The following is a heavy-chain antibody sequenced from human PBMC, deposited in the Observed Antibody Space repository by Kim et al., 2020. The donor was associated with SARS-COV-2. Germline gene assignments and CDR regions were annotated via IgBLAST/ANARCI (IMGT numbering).Heavy chain of an antibody. V-gene: IGHV1-2*06. CDR2: LNPNSGGT. CDR3: AGGDDDYGDYVHD. Sequence: ASVKVSCKASGYTFTGYYIHWVRQAPGQGLEWMGRLNPNSGGTDYAQKFQGRVTMTRDTSISTAYMELRSLRSDDTAVYSCAGGDDDYGDYVHDWGQGTLVTVSS. CDR1: GYTFTGYY. J-gene: IGHJ4*02. D-gene: IGHD4-17*01.